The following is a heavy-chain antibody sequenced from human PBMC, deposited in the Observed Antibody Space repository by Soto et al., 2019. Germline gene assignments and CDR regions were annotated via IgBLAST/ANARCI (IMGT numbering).Heavy chain of an antibody. V-gene: IGHV3-30*18. Sequence: QVQLVESGGAVVQPGRSLRLSCAPSGFTFSSYGIHWFRQAPGKGLEWVAVISYDGSNKYYADSVKGRFTISRDNSKNTLYLQMNSLRAEDTAVYYCAKDRGDYVHYYGMDVWGQGTTVTVSS. CDR2: ISYDGSNK. J-gene: IGHJ6*02. D-gene: IGHD4-17*01. CDR3: AKDRGDYVHYYGMDV. CDR1: GFTFSSYG.